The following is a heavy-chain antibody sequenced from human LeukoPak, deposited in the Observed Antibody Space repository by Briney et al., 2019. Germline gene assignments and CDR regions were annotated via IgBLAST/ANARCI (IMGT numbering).Heavy chain of an antibody. V-gene: IGHV5-51*01. CDR3: ARHNASGNFFDF. D-gene: IGHD3-10*01. J-gene: IGHJ4*02. CDR2: IYPADSNS. CDR1: GYIFTNYW. Sequence: GESLKISCKGSGYIFTNYWFGWMRQMPGKGLEWMGIIYPADSNSRYSPSFRGQVTISADKSTSTAYLQWSSLKASDTAMYYCARHNASGNFFDFWGQGTLVTVSS.